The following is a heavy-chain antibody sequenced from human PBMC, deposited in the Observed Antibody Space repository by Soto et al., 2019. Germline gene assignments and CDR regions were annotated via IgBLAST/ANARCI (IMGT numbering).Heavy chain of an antibody. Sequence: TLSLTCAISGDSVSSNSAAWNWIRQSPSRGLEWLGRTYYRSKCYNDYAVSVKSRITINPDTSKNQFSLQLNSVTPEDTAVYYCARVSYYDFWIGSRYGMDVWGQGTTVTVPS. J-gene: IGHJ6*02. V-gene: IGHV6-1*01. CDR1: GDSVSSNSAA. CDR2: TYYRSKCYN. D-gene: IGHD3-3*01. CDR3: ARVSYYDFWIGSRYGMDV.